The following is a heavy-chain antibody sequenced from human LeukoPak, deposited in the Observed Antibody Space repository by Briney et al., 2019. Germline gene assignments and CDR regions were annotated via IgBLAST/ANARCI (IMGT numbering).Heavy chain of an antibody. V-gene: IGHV1-24*01. CDR3: ATDRDDAWNLLLFLN. Sequence: ASVKVSCKVSGYTLTELSMHWVRQAPGKGLEWMGGFDPEDGETIYAQKFQGRVTMTEDTSTDTAYMELSSLRSEDTAVYYCATDRDDAWNLLLFLNWGQGTLVTVSS. D-gene: IGHD3-10*01. CDR1: GYTLTELS. CDR2: FDPEDGET. J-gene: IGHJ4*02.